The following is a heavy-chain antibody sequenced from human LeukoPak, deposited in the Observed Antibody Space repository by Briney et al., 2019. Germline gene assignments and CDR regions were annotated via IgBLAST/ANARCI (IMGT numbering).Heavy chain of an antibody. CDR2: IIPILGIS. CDR1: GYTLTELS. Sequence: SVKVSCKVSGYTLTELSMHWVRQAPGQGLEWMGRIIPILGISNYAQKFQDRVTIAADKSTSTGYMEMSSLRSEDTAVYYCARGYYYDSSDWLDPWGQGTLVTVSS. J-gene: IGHJ5*02. V-gene: IGHV1-69*04. D-gene: IGHD3-22*01. CDR3: ARGYYYDSSDWLDP.